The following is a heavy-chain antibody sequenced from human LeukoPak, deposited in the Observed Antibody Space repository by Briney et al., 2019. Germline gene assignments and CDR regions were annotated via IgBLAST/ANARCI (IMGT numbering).Heavy chain of an antibody. D-gene: IGHD2-2*01. CDR3: ARYCSSTSCYGAFDI. V-gene: IGHV1-2*02. CDR2: INPNSGST. Sequence: ASVKVSCKASGYTFTGYYMHWVRQAPGQGLEWMGWINPNSGSTNYAQKFQGRVTMTRDTSISTAYMELSRLRSDDTAVYYCARYCSSTSCYGAFDIWGQGTMVTVSS. J-gene: IGHJ3*02. CDR1: GYTFTGYY.